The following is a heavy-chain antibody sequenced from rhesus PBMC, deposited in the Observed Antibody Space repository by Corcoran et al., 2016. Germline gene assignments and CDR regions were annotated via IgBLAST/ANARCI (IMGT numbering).Heavy chain of an antibody. Sequence: QVQLQESGPGLVKPSETLSLTCAVSGGSIGKTYWTWIRQAPGKGLEWIGYLDGSGSTSSNPSLKSRVTLSVDTSKNQFSLKLTSVTAADTAVYYCARSPSGNYYYFDLWGQGALLTVS. V-gene: IGHV4S11*01. CDR3: ARSPSGNYYYFDL. CDR1: GGSIGKTY. CDR2: LDGSGST. D-gene: IGHD4-35*01. J-gene: IGHJ1*01.